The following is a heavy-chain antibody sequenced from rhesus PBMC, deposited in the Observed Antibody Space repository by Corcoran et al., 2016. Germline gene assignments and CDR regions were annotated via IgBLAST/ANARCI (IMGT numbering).Heavy chain of an antibody. D-gene: IGHD3-34*01. CDR2: FYGRCSST. CDR3: ASYGGDYVGY. Sequence: QLQLQESGPGLVKPSETLSVTCAVSGGSLSSSYCSWIRQAPGKGLEWIGYFYGRCSSTNYHPSLKSRVTLSVDTSKNQLSLKLSAVTAADTAVYYCASYGGDYVGYWGQGVLVTVSS. J-gene: IGHJ4*01. CDR1: GGSLSSSY. V-gene: IGHV4-169*02.